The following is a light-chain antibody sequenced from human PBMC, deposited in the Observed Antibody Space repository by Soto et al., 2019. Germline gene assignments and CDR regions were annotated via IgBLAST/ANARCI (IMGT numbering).Light chain of an antibody. CDR1: QSVSGW. Sequence: DIQLTQSPSTLSASLLDTVDVXCRVSQSVSGWLAWYQQKPGEAPKLLIYDASALPRGVPSRFSGSGSGTKFTLTIASLQPDDFATYYCQQYETFSGTFGPGTKVDIK. CDR3: QQYETFSGT. V-gene: IGKV1-5*01. CDR2: DAS. J-gene: IGKJ1*01.